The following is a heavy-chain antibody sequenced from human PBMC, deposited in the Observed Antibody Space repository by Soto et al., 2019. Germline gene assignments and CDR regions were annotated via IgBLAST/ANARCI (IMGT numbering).Heavy chain of an antibody. Sequence: GASVKVSGKASGYTFTIYGISCVRQSPGQWLEWMGWISAYNGNTNYAQKLQGRVTMTTDTSTSTAYMELRSLRSDDTAVYYCARDGWLQSLDAFDIWGQGTMVTVSS. J-gene: IGHJ3*02. D-gene: IGHD5-12*01. CDR1: GYTFTIYG. CDR3: ARDGWLQSLDAFDI. CDR2: ISAYNGNT. V-gene: IGHV1-18*04.